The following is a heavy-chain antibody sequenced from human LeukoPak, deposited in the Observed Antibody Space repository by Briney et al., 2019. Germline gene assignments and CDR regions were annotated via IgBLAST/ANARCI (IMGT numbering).Heavy chain of an antibody. CDR3: ARDRITMVRGVTRF. V-gene: IGHV3-23*01. J-gene: IGHJ4*02. Sequence: PAGSLRLSCAASGFTFSSYAMSWVRQAPGKGLEWVSAISGSGGSTYYADSVKGRFTISRDNSKNTLYLQMNSLRAEDTAVYYCARDRITMVRGVTRFWGQGTLVTVSS. D-gene: IGHD3-10*01. CDR1: GFTFSSYA. CDR2: ISGSGGST.